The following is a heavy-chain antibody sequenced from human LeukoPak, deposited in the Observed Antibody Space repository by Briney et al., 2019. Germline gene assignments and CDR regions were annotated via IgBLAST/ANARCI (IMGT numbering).Heavy chain of an antibody. CDR2: IYSGGST. J-gene: IGHJ4*02. CDR1: GFTVSSNY. V-gene: IGHV3-66*01. D-gene: IGHD6-19*01. Sequence: PGGSLRLSCAASGFTVSSNYMSWVRQAPGKGLEWVSVIYSGGSTYYADSVKGRFTISRDNSKNTLYLQMNSLRAEDTAVYYCASSIAVAAHFDYWGQGALVTISS. CDR3: ASSIAVAAHFDY.